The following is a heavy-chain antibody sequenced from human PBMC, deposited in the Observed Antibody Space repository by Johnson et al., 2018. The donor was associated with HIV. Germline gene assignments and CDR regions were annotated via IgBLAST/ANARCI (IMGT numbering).Heavy chain of an antibody. CDR3: AKDPPSTGWYAFDI. CDR1: AFMFSSYD. D-gene: IGHD1-1*01. V-gene: IGHV3-30*18. Sequence: QMMLVESGGGVVQPGRSLRLSCAASAFMFSSYDMHWVRQAPGKGLEWVAILSYDLRNEDYGDSVKGRFTISRDNSKNTLYLQMNRLRAEDTAVYYCAKDPPSTGWYAFDIWGQGTMVTVFS. J-gene: IGHJ3*02. CDR2: LSYDLRNE.